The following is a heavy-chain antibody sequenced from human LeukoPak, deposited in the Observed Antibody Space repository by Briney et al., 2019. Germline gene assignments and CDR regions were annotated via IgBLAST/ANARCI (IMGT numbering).Heavy chain of an antibody. D-gene: IGHD5-18*01. CDR2: IYYSGST. J-gene: IGHJ1*01. Sequence: SETLSLTCTVSGGSISSYYWGWIRQPPGKGLEWIGSIYYSGSTYYNPSLKSRVTISVDTSKNQFSLKLSSVTAADTAVYYCARHLDQPNGYPVGLQHWGQGTLVTVSS. V-gene: IGHV4-39*01. CDR1: GGSISSYY. CDR3: ARHLDQPNGYPVGLQH.